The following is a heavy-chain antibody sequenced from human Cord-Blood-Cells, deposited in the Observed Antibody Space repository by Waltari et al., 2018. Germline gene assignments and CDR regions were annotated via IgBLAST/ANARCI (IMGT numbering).Heavy chain of an antibody. CDR3: ARGINCGGSCYYFDY. D-gene: IGHD2-15*01. V-gene: IGHV4-59*13. CDR2: IYYSGST. J-gene: IGHJ4*02. CDR1: GGFIRSYY. Sequence: QVQLQESGPGLVKHSETLSLTCTVSGGFIRSYYWSWFRQPPGKGLEWIWYIYYSGSTNYNPSRKSRVTISVDTSKNQFSLKLSSVTAADTAVYYCARGINCGGSCYYFDYWGQGTLVTVSS.